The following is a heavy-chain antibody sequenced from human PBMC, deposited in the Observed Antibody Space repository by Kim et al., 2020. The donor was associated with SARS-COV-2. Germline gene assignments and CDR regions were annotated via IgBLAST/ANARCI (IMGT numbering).Heavy chain of an antibody. D-gene: IGHD3-22*01. CDR1: GFTFSSYA. CDR2: ISGSGGST. CDR3: AKRGRGADYYDSSGYYYDS. V-gene: IGHV3-23*01. J-gene: IGHJ5*01. Sequence: GGSLRLSCAASGFTFSSYAMSWVRQAPGKGLEWVSLISGSGGSTYYADSMKGRFTISRDNSKNTLYLQMNSLRAEDTAVYYCAKRGRGADYYDSSGYYYDSWGQGTLVTVSS.